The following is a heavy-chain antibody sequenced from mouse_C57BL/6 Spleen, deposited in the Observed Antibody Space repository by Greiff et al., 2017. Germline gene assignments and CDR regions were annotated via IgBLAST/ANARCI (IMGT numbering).Heavy chain of an antibody. D-gene: IGHD4-1*02. CDR3: ARANWDEAMDY. CDR2: ISYDGSN. Sequence: EVQLQESGPGLVKPSQSLSLTCSVTGYSITSGYYWNWIRQFPGNKLEWMGYISYDGSNNYNPSLKNRISITRDTSKNQFFLKLNSVTTEDTATYYCARANWDEAMDYWGQGTSVTVSS. J-gene: IGHJ4*01. CDR1: GYSITSGYY. V-gene: IGHV3-6*01.